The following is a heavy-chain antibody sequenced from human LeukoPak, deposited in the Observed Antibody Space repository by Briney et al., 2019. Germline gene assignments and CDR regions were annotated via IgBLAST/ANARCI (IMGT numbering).Heavy chain of an antibody. CDR2: IWYDRSNK. Sequence: GGSLRLSCAASGFTFSSYGMHWVRQAPGKGLEWVAVIWYDRSNKYYADSVKGRFTISRDNSKNTLYLQMNSLRAEDTAVYYCAKLRTVTPQSDAFDIWGQGTMVTVSS. CDR1: GFTFSSYG. D-gene: IGHD4-17*01. V-gene: IGHV3-33*06. J-gene: IGHJ3*02. CDR3: AKLRTVTPQSDAFDI.